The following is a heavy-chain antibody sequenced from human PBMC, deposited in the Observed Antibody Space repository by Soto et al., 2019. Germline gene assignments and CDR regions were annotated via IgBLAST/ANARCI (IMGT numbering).Heavy chain of an antibody. D-gene: IGHD6-13*01. J-gene: IGHJ4*02. CDR2: INPNTGVT. V-gene: IGHV1-2*02. CDR3: ARVGAAAGPYYFDY. Sequence: GASVKVSCKASGYTFTGYYIHWVRQAPGQGLEWIGWINPNTGVTKYSQKFQGRVTITRDTSASTAYMELSSLRSEDTAVYYCARVGAAAGPYYFDYWGQGTLVTVSS. CDR1: GYTFTGYY.